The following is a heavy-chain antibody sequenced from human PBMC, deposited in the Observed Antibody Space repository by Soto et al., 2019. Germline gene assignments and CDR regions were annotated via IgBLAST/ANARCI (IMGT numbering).Heavy chain of an antibody. J-gene: IGHJ5*02. CDR3: ARDYYDSSGYSYNWFDP. D-gene: IGHD3-22*01. CDR1: GGSISSGGYS. Sequence: SETLSLTCAVSGGSISSGGYSWSWIRQPPGKGLEWIGYIYHSGSTYYNPSLRSRVTISVDRSKNQFSLKLSSVTAADTAVYYCARDYYDSSGYSYNWFDPWGQGTLVTVSS. CDR2: IYHSGST. V-gene: IGHV4-30-2*01.